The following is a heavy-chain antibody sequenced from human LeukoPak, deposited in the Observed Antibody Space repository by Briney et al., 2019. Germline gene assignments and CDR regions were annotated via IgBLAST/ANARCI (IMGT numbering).Heavy chain of an antibody. CDR3: AKWSSGSPGDY. CDR1: GFTFSSYA. D-gene: IGHD1-26*01. J-gene: IGHJ4*02. V-gene: IGHV3-23*01. Sequence: GGSLRLSCAASGFTFSSYAMSWVRQAPGKGLEWVSGISGSGGSTYYADSVKGRFTISRDNSKNTLYLQMNSLRAEDTAVHHCAKWSSGSPGDYWGQGTLVTVSS. CDR2: ISGSGGST.